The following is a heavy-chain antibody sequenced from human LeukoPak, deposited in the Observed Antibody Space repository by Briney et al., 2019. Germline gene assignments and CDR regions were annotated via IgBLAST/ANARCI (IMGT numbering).Heavy chain of an antibody. CDR3: ARVRRVQYYYYYMDV. CDR1: GFTFSDYY. CDR2: ISSSGSTI. J-gene: IGHJ6*03. V-gene: IGHV3-11*01. Sequence: PGGSLRLSCAASGFTFSDYYMSWIRRAPGKGLEWVSYISSSGSTIYYADSVKGRFTISRDNAKNSLYLQMNSLRAEDTAVYYCARVRRVQYYYYYMDVWGKGTTVTVSS. D-gene: IGHD1-1*01.